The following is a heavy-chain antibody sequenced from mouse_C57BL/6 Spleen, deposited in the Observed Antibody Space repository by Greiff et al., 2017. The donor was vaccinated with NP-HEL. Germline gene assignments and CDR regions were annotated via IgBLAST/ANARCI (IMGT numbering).Heavy chain of an antibody. CDR2: INPYNGGT. V-gene: IGHV1-19*01. D-gene: IGHD1-1*01. CDR3: ARYYGSSYPYWYFDV. J-gene: IGHJ1*03. Sequence: VQLQQSGPVLVKPGASVKMSCKASGYTFTDYYMNWVKQSHGKSLEWIGVINPYNGGTSYNQKFKGKATLTVDKSSSTAYMELNSLTSDDSAVYYCARYYGSSYPYWYFDVWGTGTTVTVSS. CDR1: GYTFTDYY.